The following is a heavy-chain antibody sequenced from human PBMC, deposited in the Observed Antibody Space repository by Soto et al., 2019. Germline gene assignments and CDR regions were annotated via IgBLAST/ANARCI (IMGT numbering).Heavy chain of an antibody. CDR2: IKQDGSEK. CDR3: AKRHDYNSPGNFFDL. J-gene: IGHJ2*01. CDR1: GLTFSIYW. D-gene: IGHD1-20*01. Sequence: EVQLVESGGGLVQPGESLRLSCTASGLTFSIYWMSWVRQAPGKGLEWVANIKQDGSEKNYVGSVKGRFTVSRDNAENSVYLQMNSVRADNTAVYYCAKRHDYNSPGNFFDLGGRGTLVTVSS. V-gene: IGHV3-7*01.